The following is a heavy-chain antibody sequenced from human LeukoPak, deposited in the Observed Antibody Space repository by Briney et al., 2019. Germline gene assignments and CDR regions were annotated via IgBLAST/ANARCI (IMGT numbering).Heavy chain of an antibody. D-gene: IGHD4-23*01. CDR2: IYYSGST. CDR3: ARETTVVTLDSFDI. J-gene: IGHJ3*02. V-gene: IGHV4-39*07. CDR1: GGSISSSSYY. Sequence: SETLSLTCTVSGGSISSSSYYWGWIRRPPGKGLEWIGSIYYSGSTYYNPSLKSRVTISVDTSKNQFSLKLSSVTAADTAVYYCARETTVVTLDSFDIWGQGTMVTVSS.